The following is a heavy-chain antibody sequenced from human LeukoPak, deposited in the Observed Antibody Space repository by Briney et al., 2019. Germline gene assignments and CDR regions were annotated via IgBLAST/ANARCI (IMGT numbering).Heavy chain of an antibody. CDR1: GFTFSSYS. CDR2: ISSSSSTI. Sequence: PGRSLRLSCAASGFTFSSYSMNWVRQAPGKGLEWVSYISSSSSTIYYADSVKGRFTISRDNAKNSLYLQMNSLRAEDTAVYYCARDHRDYGSGSYYRAREYYYYMDVWGKGTTVTVSS. D-gene: IGHD3-10*01. CDR3: ARDHRDYGSGSYYRAREYYYYMDV. J-gene: IGHJ6*03. V-gene: IGHV3-48*04.